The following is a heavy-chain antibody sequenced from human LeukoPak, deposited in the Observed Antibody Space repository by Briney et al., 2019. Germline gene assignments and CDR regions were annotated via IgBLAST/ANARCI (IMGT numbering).Heavy chain of an antibody. CDR2: ISSNGGST. CDR3: ARVHTDRDGYHFDY. Sequence: PGGSLRLSCAASGFTFSSYAMHWVRQAPGKGLEYVSAISSNGGSTYYANSVKGRFTISRDNSKNTLYLQMGSLRAEDMAVYYCARVHTDRDGYHFDYWGQGTLVTVSS. CDR1: GFTFSSYA. V-gene: IGHV3-64*01. J-gene: IGHJ4*02. D-gene: IGHD5-12*01.